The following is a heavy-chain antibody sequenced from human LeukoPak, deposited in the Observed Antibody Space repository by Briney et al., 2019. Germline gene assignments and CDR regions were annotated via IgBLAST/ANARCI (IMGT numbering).Heavy chain of an antibody. CDR3: ARTGGSYGAEYFQH. Sequence: SETLSLTCAVYGGSFSGYYWSWIRQPPGKGLEWIGEINHSGSTNYNPSLKSRVTISADTSKNQFSLKLSSVTAADTAVYYCARTGGSYGAEYFQHWGQGTLVSVSS. CDR2: INHSGST. CDR1: GGSFSGYY. J-gene: IGHJ1*01. D-gene: IGHD3-16*01. V-gene: IGHV4-34*01.